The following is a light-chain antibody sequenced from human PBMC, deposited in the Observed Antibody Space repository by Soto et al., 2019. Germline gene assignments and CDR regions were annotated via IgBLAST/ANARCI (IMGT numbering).Light chain of an antibody. CDR1: QRISNSY. Sequence: EIVLTQSPGTLSLSPGERATLSCRASQRISNSYLAWYQQKLGQPPKLLIYWASTRESGVPDRFSGSGSGTDFTLTISSLQAEDVAVYYCQHYYGIPPYTFGQGTKLDIK. CDR3: QHYYGIPPYT. J-gene: IGKJ2*01. CDR2: WAS. V-gene: IGKV4-1*01.